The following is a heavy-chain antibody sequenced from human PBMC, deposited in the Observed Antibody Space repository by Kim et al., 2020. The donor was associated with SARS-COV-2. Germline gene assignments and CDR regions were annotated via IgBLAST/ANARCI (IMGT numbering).Heavy chain of an antibody. Sequence: SETLSLTCAVYGGSFSGYYWSWIRQPPGKGLEWIGEINHSGSTNYNPSLKSRVTISVDTSKNQFSLKLSSVTAADTAVYYCARGPRWGQLVIDYWGQGTLVTVSS. J-gene: IGHJ4*02. D-gene: IGHD6-6*01. CDR1: GGSFSGYY. CDR3: ARGPRWGQLVIDY. V-gene: IGHV4-34*01. CDR2: INHSGST.